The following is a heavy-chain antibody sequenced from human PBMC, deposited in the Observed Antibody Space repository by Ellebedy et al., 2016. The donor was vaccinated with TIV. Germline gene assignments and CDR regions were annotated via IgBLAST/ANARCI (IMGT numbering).Heavy chain of an antibody. CDR3: ARTYSGYEYPFDY. J-gene: IGHJ4*02. D-gene: IGHD5-12*01. CDR2: IKQDGSEK. CDR1: GFTFSSYW. V-gene: IGHV3-7*03. Sequence: GESLKISCAASGFTFSSYWMSWVRQAPGKGLEWVANIKQDGSEKYYVDSVKGRFTISRDNAKNSLYLQMNSLRAEDTALYYCARTYSGYEYPFDYWGQGTLVTVSS.